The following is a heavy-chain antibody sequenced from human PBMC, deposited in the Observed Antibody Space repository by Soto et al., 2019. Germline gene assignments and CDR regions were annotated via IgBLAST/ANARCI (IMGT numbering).Heavy chain of an antibody. CDR2: ISYDGSNK. CDR1: GFTFSSYA. Sequence: QVQLVESGGGVVQPGRSLRLSCAASGFTFSSYAMHWVRQAPGKGLEWVAVISYDGSNKYYADSVKGRFTMSRDNSKNPRYLQMNSRGAEDTAVYYCARDIDPEYYDMLTGPEFYGMDVRGQGTTVTVSS. CDR3: ARDIDPEYYDMLTGPEFYGMDV. J-gene: IGHJ6*02. V-gene: IGHV3-30-3*01. D-gene: IGHD3-9*01.